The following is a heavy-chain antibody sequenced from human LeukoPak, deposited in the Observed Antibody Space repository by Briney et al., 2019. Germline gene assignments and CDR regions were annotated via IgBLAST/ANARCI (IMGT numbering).Heavy chain of an antibody. CDR3: ARISTPIPAAGSMDN. D-gene: IGHD6-13*01. J-gene: IGHJ4*02. CDR1: GFTFRRSA. V-gene: IGHV3-23*01. CDR2: ISGGGGGT. Sequence: GGSLRLSCAASGFTFRRSAMSGVRQAPGQGLEWVSSISGGGGGTYYANSVRGRFTISRDNSKSTLYLQMNGLRAEDTAVYYCARISTPIPAAGSMDNWGQGTLVTVSS.